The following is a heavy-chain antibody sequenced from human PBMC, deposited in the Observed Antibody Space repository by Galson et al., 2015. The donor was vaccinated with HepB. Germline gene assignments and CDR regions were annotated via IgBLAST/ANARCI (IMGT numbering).Heavy chain of an antibody. CDR2: ISFDGTKK. D-gene: IGHD3-10*01. J-gene: IGHJ5*02. CDR3: ARDSAGAGGNWFDP. V-gene: IGHV3-30*09. Sequence: SLRLSCAASGLIVSNYAFHWVRQTPDKGLEWVAVISFDGTKKTYADSVQGRFVISRDTSNNTLYLQMSSLRAEDTAVYYCARDSAGAGGNWFDPWGQGTLVTVSS. CDR1: GLIVSNYA.